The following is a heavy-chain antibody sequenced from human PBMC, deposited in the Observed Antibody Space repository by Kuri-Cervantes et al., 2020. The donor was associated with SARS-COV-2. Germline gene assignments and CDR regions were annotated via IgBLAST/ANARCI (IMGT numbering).Heavy chain of an antibody. CDR3: ARHTQGDN. V-gene: IGHV3-11*04. CDR2: ISSSGSSI. Sequence: GGSLRLSCTASGFTFIDYYMTWIRQAPGKGLEWISSISSSGSSIFYADSVRGRFTISRDNAKSSLYLQMDSLRAEDTAVYYCARHTQGDNWGQGTLVTVSS. J-gene: IGHJ4*02. CDR1: GFTFIDYY.